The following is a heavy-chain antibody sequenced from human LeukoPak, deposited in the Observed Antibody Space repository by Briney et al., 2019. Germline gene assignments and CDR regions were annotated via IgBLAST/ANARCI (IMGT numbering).Heavy chain of an antibody. CDR1: GFTFSDYY. V-gene: IGHV3-30*18. CDR2: ISYDGSNK. J-gene: IGHJ4*02. CDR3: GKAKREWLSPPGDY. Sequence: GRSLCLSCAASGFTFSDYYTGCISLPPGGGLEWVAVISYDGSNKYYADSVKGRCTISRDNSKNTLYLQMNSLRAEDTAVYYWGKAKREWLSPPGDYWGQGTLVTVSS. D-gene: IGHD3-3*01.